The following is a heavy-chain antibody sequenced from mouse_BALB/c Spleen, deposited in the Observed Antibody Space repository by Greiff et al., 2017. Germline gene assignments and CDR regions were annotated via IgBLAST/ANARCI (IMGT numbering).Heavy chain of an antibody. V-gene: IGHV7-3*02. J-gene: IGHJ4*01. D-gene: IGHD2-4*01. CDR1: GFTFTDYY. CDR2: ISNKANGYTT. CDR3: ARAYDYDEGGHAMDY. Sequence: EVQLLESGGGLVLPGGSLRLSCAPSGFTFTDYYMSWVRQPPGKALVWLGFISNKANGYTTEYGASVKGRFTISRDNSQSILYLQMNALRAEDSATYYCARAYDYDEGGHAMDYWGQGTSVTVSS.